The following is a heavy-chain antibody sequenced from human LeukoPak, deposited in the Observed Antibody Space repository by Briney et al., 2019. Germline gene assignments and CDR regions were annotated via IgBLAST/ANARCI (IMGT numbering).Heavy chain of an antibody. J-gene: IGHJ4*02. D-gene: IGHD3-10*01. CDR3: ARESPDEILLWFGEISGNFDY. Sequence: PGGSLRLSCAASGFTFINYGMNWVRQAPGKGLEWVSALSGSGGSTYYADSVKGRFTISRDNSKNTLYLQMNSLRAEDTAVYYCARESPDEILLWFGEISGNFDYWGQGTLVTVSS. V-gene: IGHV3-23*01. CDR2: LSGSGGST. CDR1: GFTFINYG.